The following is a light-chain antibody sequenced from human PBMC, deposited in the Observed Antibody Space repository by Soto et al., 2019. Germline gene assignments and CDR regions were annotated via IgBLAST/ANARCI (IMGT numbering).Light chain of an antibody. J-gene: IGLJ1*01. CDR1: SNDVGTYDY. Sequence: QSVLTQPASVSGSPGQSITISCTGTSNDVGTYDYVSWYQHHPGKAPKLLIYEVSNRPSGVSNRFSGSKSANTASLTISGLQADDEAHYYCSSYTTISTLVFGTGTKVTVL. CDR3: SSYTTISTLV. V-gene: IGLV2-14*01. CDR2: EVS.